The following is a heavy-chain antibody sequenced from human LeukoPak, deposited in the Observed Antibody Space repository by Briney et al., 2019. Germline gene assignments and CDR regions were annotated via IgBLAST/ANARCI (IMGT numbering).Heavy chain of an antibody. Sequence: GGSLRLSCAASGFTFSSHWMSWVRQAPGRGLEWVANIKQDGSEKFHVDSVKGRFTISRDNAKNSLYLQMNSLRADDTAVYYCARSYTIAWRPAPVSEWGQGTLVTVSS. CDR3: ARSYTIAWRPAPVSE. CDR2: IKQDGSEK. V-gene: IGHV3-7*01. J-gene: IGHJ4*02. CDR1: GFTFSSHW. D-gene: IGHD6-19*01.